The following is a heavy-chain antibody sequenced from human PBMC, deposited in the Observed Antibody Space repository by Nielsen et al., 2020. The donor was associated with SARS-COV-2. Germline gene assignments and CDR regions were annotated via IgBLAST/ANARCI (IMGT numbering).Heavy chain of an antibody. CDR3: ARVDTAHWFDP. Sequence: ASVKVSCKASGYTFTGYYMHWVRQAPGQGLEWMGRINPNSGGTNYAQKFQGRVTMPRDTSISTAYMELSRLRSDDTAVYYCARVDTAHWFDPWGQGTLVTVSS. CDR2: INPNSGGT. D-gene: IGHD5-18*01. J-gene: IGHJ5*02. CDR1: GYTFTGYY. V-gene: IGHV1-2*06.